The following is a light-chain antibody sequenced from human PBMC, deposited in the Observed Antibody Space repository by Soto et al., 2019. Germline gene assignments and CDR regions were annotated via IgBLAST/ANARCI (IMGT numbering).Light chain of an antibody. V-gene: IGLV2-11*01. CDR3: CSYAGSYTSL. CDR2: DVS. Sequence: QSALTQPRSVSGSPGQSVTISCTGTSSDVGGYNYVSWYQQHPGKAPKLMIYDVSKRPSGVPDRFSGSKSGNTASLTISGLQAEDEADSYCCSYAGSYTSLFGGGTKLTVL. J-gene: IGLJ2*01. CDR1: SSDVGGYNY.